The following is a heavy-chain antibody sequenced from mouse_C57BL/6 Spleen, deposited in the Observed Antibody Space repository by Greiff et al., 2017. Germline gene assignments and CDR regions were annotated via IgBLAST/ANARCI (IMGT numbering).Heavy chain of an antibody. D-gene: IGHD1-1*01. CDR3: EGDPSYYGSSVRDYGV. CDR2: ISYDGSN. CDR1: GYSITSGYY. V-gene: IGHV3-6*01. J-gene: IGHJ1*03. Sequence: VQLQQSGPGLVKPSQSLSLSCSVTGYSITSGYYWKWIRQLPGNKQEWMGYISYDGSNNYNPSLKNRTAITRDTSNNQFFLKLNSVTTEDTATCYCEGDPSYYGSSVRDYGVQGTGTTVSVAT.